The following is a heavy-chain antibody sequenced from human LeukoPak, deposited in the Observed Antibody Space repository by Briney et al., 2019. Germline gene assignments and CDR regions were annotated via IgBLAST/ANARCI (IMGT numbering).Heavy chain of an antibody. Sequence: GGSLRLSCSASGFTFSSYAIHLVLQAPGKGLEYVSAISSNWGSTYYADSVKGRFTVSRDNSKHTLYLQMSSLRGEDKAVYSCVEHDYGDYWGQGNLVTVSS. CDR1: GFTFSSYA. V-gene: IGHV3-64D*09. CDR3: VEHDYGDY. J-gene: IGHJ4*02. CDR2: ISSNWGST.